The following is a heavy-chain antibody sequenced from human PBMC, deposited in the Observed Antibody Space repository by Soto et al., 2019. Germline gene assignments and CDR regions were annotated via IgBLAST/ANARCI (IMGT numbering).Heavy chain of an antibody. Sequence: VASVKVSCKASGYTFTSYGISWVRQAPGQGLEWMGWISAYNGNTNYAQKLQGRVTMATDTSTSTAYMELRSLRSDDTAVYYCAREERYSYGYPLLLDYWGQGTLVTVSS. CDR2: ISAYNGNT. V-gene: IGHV1-18*01. J-gene: IGHJ4*02. CDR3: AREERYSYGYPLLLDY. CDR1: GYTFTSYG. D-gene: IGHD5-18*01.